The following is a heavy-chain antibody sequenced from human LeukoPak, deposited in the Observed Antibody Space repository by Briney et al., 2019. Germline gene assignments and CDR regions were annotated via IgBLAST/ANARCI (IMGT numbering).Heavy chain of an antibody. CDR3: AKMPIAVAGTEKNYFDY. D-gene: IGHD6-19*01. J-gene: IGHJ4*02. CDR1: GFTFSSYA. CDR2: ISGSGGST. V-gene: IGHV3-23*01. Sequence: GGSLRLSCAASGFTFSSYAMSWVRQAPGKGLEWVSAISGSGGSTYYADSVKGRFTISRDNSKNTLYLQMNSLRAEDTAVYYCAKMPIAVAGTEKNYFDYWGQGTLVTVSS.